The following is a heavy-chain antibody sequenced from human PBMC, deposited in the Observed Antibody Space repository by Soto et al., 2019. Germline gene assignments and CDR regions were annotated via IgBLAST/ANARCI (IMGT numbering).Heavy chain of an antibody. D-gene: IGHD2-8*01. J-gene: IGHJ5*02. CDR3: ARGKGYCTNGVLQHAFDT. CDR1: YA. CDR2: ISYDGSNK. Sequence: YAGHCVLQAPGKGLDWVAVISYDGSNKYYADSVKGRFTISRDNSKNTLYLQMNSLRAEDTAVYYCARGKGYCTNGVLQHAFDTWAEGILLTVPS. V-gene: IGHV3-30-3*01.